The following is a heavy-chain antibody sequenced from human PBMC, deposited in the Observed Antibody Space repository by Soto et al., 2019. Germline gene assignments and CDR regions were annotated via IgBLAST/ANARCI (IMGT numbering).Heavy chain of an antibody. Sequence: GASVKVSCKTSGFTFTSSAIQWVRQARGQRLEWIGWIVVGSDNTNYAQKFQERVTITRDLSTNTIYMDLSGLRSEDTAVYYCAASLSFWHNHYYGAIDVRAQRTTVTGSS. CDR3: AASLSFWHNHYYGAIDV. CDR2: IVVGSDNT. V-gene: IGHV1-58*02. J-gene: IGHJ6*02. CDR1: GFTFTSSA. D-gene: IGHD1-1*01.